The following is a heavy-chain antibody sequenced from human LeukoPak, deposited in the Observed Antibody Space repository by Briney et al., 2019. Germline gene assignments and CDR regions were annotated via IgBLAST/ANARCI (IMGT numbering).Heavy chain of an antibody. Sequence: GGSLRLSCAASGFNFSSYAMSWVRQAPGKGLEWVSAISGSGGSTYYADSVKGRFTISRDNSKNTLYLQMNSLRAEDTAVYYCARGLGSGTFPLFDYWGQGTLVTVSS. V-gene: IGHV3-23*01. CDR3: ARGLGSGTFPLFDY. CDR1: GFNFSSYA. CDR2: ISGSGGST. J-gene: IGHJ4*02. D-gene: IGHD3-10*01.